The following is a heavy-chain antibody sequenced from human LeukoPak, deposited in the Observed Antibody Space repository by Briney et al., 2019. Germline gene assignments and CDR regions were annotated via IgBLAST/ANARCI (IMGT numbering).Heavy chain of an antibody. CDR2: SASSGGST. D-gene: IGHD3-22*01. J-gene: IGHJ4*02. Sequence: GGSLRLSCAAAGFTFPRHAMSWVRQAPGKGLEWVASSASSGGSTHYADSVKGRFTISRDNSQNTVYLHMNSLRADDTAVYYCAQEHFDTSGYYSRFDNWGQGILVTVSS. CDR3: AQEHFDTSGYYSRFDN. CDR1: GFTFPRHA. V-gene: IGHV3-23*01.